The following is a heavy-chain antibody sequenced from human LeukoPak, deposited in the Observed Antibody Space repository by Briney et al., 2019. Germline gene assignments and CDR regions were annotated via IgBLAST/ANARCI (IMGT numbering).Heavy chain of an antibody. CDR2: ISGSGGST. CDR1: GFTFSSYA. J-gene: IGHJ6*03. V-gene: IGHV3-23*01. CDR3: AKSGGYDSSGYYPDYYYYYMDV. D-gene: IGHD3-22*01. Sequence: PGGSLGLSCAASGFTFSSYAMSWVRQAPGKGLEWVSAISGSGGSTYYAGSVKGRFTISRDNSKTTLYLQMNSLRAEDTAVYYCAKSGGYDSSGYYPDYYYYYMDVWGKGTTVTVSS.